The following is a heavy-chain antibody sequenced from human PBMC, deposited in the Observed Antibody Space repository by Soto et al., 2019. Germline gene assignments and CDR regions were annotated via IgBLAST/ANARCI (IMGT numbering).Heavy chain of an antibody. CDR3: TFNVHGLYYMDV. D-gene: IGHD6-6*01. J-gene: IGHJ6*03. CDR1: GFTFSDSI. V-gene: IGHV3-73*01. Sequence: EVQLVESGGGLVQPGGSLKLSCAASGFTFSDSIISWVRQASGKGLEWVGRIRSKATSYATAYAASMKGRFTISRDDSKSTAFQQMNSLKTEDAAVYYCTFNVHGLYYMDVWGKGTTVTVSS. CDR2: IRSKATSYAT.